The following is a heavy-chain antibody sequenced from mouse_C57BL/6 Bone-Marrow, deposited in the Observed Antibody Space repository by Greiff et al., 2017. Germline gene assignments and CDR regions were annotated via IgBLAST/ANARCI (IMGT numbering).Heavy chain of an antibody. CDR1: GYTFTSYW. D-gene: IGHD1-1*01. Sequence: EVKLVESGTVLARPGASVKMSCKTSGYTFTSYWMHWVKQRPGQGLEWIGAIYPGNSDTSYNQKFKGKAKLTAVTSASTAYMELSSLTNEDSAVYYCTREGFITAVVATRGDYWGQGTTLTVSS. CDR3: TREGFITAVVATRGDY. V-gene: IGHV1-5*01. J-gene: IGHJ2*01. CDR2: IYPGNSDT.